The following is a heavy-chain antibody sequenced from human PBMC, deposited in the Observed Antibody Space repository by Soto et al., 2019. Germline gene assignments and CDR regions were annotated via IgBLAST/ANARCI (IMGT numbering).Heavy chain of an antibody. CDR2: IYFGDSDT. J-gene: IGHJ6*02. CDR1: GYSFTSYW. CDR3: ARQYCTGDCYSDYYSGMDV. D-gene: IGHD2-21*02. Sequence: GESLKISCKGSGYSFTSYWIGWVRQMPGKGLEWMGMIYFGDSDTRYSPSFQGQVTISADKSITTAYLQWSSLKASDTAMYYCARQYCTGDCYSDYYSGMDVWGQGTTVTVS. V-gene: IGHV5-51*01.